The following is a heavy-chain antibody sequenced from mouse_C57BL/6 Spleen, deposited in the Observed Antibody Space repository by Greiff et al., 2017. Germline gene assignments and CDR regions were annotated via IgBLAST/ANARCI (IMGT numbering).Heavy chain of an antibody. V-gene: IGHV1-55*01. J-gene: IGHJ4*01. CDR3: ARSDYYYGSSDDYYAMDY. Sequence: VQLQQPGAELVKPGASVKMSCKASGYTFTSYWITWVKQRPGQGLEWIGDIYPGSGSTNYNEKFKSKATLTVDTSSSTAYMQLSSLTSEDSAVYYCARSDYYYGSSDDYYAMDYWGQGTSVTVSS. CDR2: IYPGSGST. CDR1: GYTFTSYW. D-gene: IGHD1-1*01.